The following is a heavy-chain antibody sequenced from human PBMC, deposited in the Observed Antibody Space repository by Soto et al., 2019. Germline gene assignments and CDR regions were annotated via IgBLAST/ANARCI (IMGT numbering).Heavy chain of an antibody. V-gene: IGHV1-69*02. CDR3: ARLDSSTVGGWFDP. CDR1: GGTFSSYT. CDR2: IIPILGIA. D-gene: IGHD6-13*01. Sequence: QVQLVQSGAEVKKPGSSVKVSCKASGGTFSSYTISWVRQAPGQGLEWMGRIIPILGIANYAQKFQGRVTITADKSTSTAYMELSSLRSEDTAVYYCARLDSSTVGGWFDPWGQETLVTVSS. J-gene: IGHJ5*02.